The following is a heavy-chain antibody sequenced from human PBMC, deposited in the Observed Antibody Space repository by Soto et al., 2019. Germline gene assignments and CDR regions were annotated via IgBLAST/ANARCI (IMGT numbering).Heavy chain of an antibody. CDR3: ARDLGPNYYDSSGFFPLDY. V-gene: IGHV3-33*01. D-gene: IGHD3-22*01. J-gene: IGHJ4*02. Sequence: QVQLVESGGGVVQPGRSLRLSCEASGFTFSSYGMHWVRQAPGKGLEWVAVIGYDGSSKYYADSVKGRFTISRDNSKDTLYLQMNSLRAEDTAVYYCARDLGPNYYDSSGFFPLDYWGQGTLVTVSS. CDR2: IGYDGSSK. CDR1: GFTFSSYG.